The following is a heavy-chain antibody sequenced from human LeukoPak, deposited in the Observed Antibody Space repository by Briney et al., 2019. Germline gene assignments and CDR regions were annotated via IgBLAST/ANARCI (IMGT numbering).Heavy chain of an antibody. Sequence: SETLSLTCTVSGGSISSGSYFWSWIRQPPGKGLEWIGYIYYSGSTNYNPSLKSRVTISVDTSKNQFSLKLSSVTAADTAVYYCARAHGLVVPAPDYWGQGTLVTVSS. D-gene: IGHD2-2*01. CDR1: GGSISSGSYF. CDR3: ARAHGLVVPAPDY. V-gene: IGHV4-61*01. J-gene: IGHJ4*02. CDR2: IYYSGST.